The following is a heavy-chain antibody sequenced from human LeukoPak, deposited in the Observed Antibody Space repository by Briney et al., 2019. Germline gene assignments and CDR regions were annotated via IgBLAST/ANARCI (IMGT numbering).Heavy chain of an antibody. CDR3: ATNAGGTYKGFFDY. V-gene: IGHV3-23*01. CDR1: VFIFRNSV. CDR2: ISGSGDRT. Sequence: GGSLRLSCAACVFIFRNSVMRGVRQVPGKGLEWVSTISGSGDRTHYADSVQGRFTISRDTSNNTLYLQMSSLRAEDTTLYYCATNAGGTYKGFFDYWGQGILVTVSS. J-gene: IGHJ4*02. D-gene: IGHD1-26*01.